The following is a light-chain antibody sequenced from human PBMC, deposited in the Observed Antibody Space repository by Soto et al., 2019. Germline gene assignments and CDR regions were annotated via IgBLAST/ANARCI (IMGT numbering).Light chain of an antibody. CDR2: DAS. CDR3: QQRSNWPPVT. V-gene: IGKV3-11*01. J-gene: IGKJ4*01. CDR1: QSINRH. Sequence: EIVLTQSPATLSLSPGEGATLSGRASQSINRHLAWYRQKPGQAPRLLIYDASNRATGIPARFSGSGSGTDFTLTIRSLEPEDFGVYYCQQRSNWPPVTFGGGTKVEIK.